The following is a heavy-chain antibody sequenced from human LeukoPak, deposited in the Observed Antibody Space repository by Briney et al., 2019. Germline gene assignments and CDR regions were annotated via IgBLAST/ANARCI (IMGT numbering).Heavy chain of an antibody. D-gene: IGHD5-18*01. CDR3: ARDLAYSRLDY. J-gene: IGHJ4*02. Sequence: GGSLRLSCAVSGLTFSSSWMDWVRQAPGKGLEWEASINPDGNKKYSADSVKGRFTISRDNAENSLYLQMNSLRVEDTAFYYCARDLAYSRLDYWGQGMLVTVSS. V-gene: IGHV3-7*01. CDR1: GLTFSSSW. CDR2: INPDGNKK.